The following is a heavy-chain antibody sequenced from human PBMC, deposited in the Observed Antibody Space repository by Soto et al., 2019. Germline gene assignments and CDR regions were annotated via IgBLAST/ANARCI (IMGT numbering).Heavy chain of an antibody. D-gene: IGHD4-17*01. J-gene: IGHJ6*02. CDR2: ISAYNGNT. CDR3: ARDPALFVGGDVPGDYSYGMDV. V-gene: IGHV1-18*04. CDR1: GYTFTSYG. Sequence: QVQLVQSGAEVKKPGASVKVSCKASGYTFTSYGISWVRQAPGQGLEWMGWISAYNGNTNYAQKLQGRVTMTTDTSTSTAYMELRSLRSDDTAVYYCARDPALFVGGDVPGDYSYGMDVWGQGTTVTVSS.